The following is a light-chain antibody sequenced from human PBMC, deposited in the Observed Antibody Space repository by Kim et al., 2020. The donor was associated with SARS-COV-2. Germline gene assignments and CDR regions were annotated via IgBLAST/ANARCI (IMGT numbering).Light chain of an antibody. V-gene: IGKV2-24*01. CDR1: QSRVHSDGNTY. Sequence: QPASISCRSSQSRVHSDGNTYVSWLQQRPGKPTRLLIYKISNRFCGVPDRFRGSGAGTDFTLKISRVEAEDVGVYYCMQATQFPYSFGQGTKLEI. CDR2: KIS. CDR3: MQATQFPYS. J-gene: IGKJ2*03.